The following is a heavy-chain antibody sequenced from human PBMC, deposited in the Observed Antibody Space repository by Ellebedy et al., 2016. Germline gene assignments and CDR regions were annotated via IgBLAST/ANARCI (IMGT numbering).Heavy chain of an antibody. V-gene: IGHV4-39*07. Sequence: SETLSLTXTVSGGSISTSTYYWAWIRQPPEKGLEWIGTISHGGNPYYNPSLKSRVTMSADTSNNQFSLRLNSVTAADTAVYFCARRRGVGGYKDWFDPWGQGTLVTVSS. CDR1: GGSISTSTYY. D-gene: IGHD3-10*01. CDR2: ISHGGNP. CDR3: ARRRGVGGYKDWFDP. J-gene: IGHJ5*02.